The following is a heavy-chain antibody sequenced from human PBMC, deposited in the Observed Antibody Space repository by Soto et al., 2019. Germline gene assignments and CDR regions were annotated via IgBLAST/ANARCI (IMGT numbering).Heavy chain of an antibody. CDR1: GFTFSSYS. CDR3: ARDLGGGYDIYYYYMDV. J-gene: IGHJ6*03. V-gene: IGHV3-48*01. CDR2: ISSSSSTI. Sequence: GGSLRLSCAASGFTFSSYSMNWVRQAPGKGLEWVSYISSSSSTIYYADSVKGRFTISRDNAKNSLYLQMNSLRAEDTAVYYCARDLGGGYDIYYYYMDVWGKGTTVTVSS. D-gene: IGHD5-12*01.